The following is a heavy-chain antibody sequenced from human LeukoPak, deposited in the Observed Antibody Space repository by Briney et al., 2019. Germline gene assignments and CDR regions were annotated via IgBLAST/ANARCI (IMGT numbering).Heavy chain of an antibody. D-gene: IGHD4-17*01. V-gene: IGHV4-39*01. J-gene: IGHJ3*02. CDR2: IYYSGST. Sequence: SETLSLTCTVSGGSISSSSYNWGWVRQPPGKGLEWIVSIYYSGSTYYNPSLKSRVTISVDTSKTQFSLKLSSVTAADTAVYYCARHKTTVIPDAFDIWGQGTMVTVSS. CDR1: GGSISSSSYN. CDR3: ARHKTTVIPDAFDI.